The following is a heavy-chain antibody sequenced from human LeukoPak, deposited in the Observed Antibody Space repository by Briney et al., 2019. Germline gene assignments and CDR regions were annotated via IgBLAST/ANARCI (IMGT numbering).Heavy chain of an antibody. Sequence: SETLSLTCAVYGGSFSGYYWSWIRQPPGKGLEWMGEINHSGSTNYNPSLKSRVTISVDTSKNQFSLKLSSVTAADTAVYYCARGVVVVPAAKMGYYYMDVWGKGTTVTVSS. J-gene: IGHJ6*03. CDR2: INHSGST. V-gene: IGHV4-34*01. D-gene: IGHD2-2*01. CDR3: ARGVVVVPAAKMGYYYMDV. CDR1: GGSFSGYY.